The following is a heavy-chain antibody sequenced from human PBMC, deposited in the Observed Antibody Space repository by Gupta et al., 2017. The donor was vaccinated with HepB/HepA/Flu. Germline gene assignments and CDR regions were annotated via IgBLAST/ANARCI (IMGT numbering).Heavy chain of an antibody. CDR1: GFTFRDYY. V-gene: IGHV3-11*04. J-gene: IGHJ5*02. Sequence: QVQLVESGGGLVKPGWSLRLSCAASGFTFRDYYMSWIRQAPGKGLEWVSYISSSGSTIYYADSVKGRFTIARDNAKNSLYLQMNSLRAEETAVYYCARASGVAIFGVVPPNWFDPWGQGTLVTVSS. D-gene: IGHD3-3*01. CDR3: ARASGVAIFGVVPPNWFDP. CDR2: ISSSGSTI.